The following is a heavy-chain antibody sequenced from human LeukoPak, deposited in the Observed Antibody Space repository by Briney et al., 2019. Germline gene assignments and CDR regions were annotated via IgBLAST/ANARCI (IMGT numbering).Heavy chain of an antibody. V-gene: IGHV4-34*01. CDR1: GGSFSGYY. J-gene: IGHJ4*02. D-gene: IGHD3-10*01. CDR2: INHSGST. Sequence: SETLSLTCAVYGGSFSGYYWSWIRQPPGKGLEWIGEINHSGSTNYNPSLKSRVTISVDMSKNQFSLKLSSVTAADTAVYYCARRSPLYGSGSYYLGYWGQGTLVTVSS. CDR3: ARRSPLYGSGSYYLGY.